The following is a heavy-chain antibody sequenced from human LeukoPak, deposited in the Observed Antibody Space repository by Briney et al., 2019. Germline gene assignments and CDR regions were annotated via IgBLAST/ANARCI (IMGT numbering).Heavy chain of an antibody. CDR2: IDWDYDK. J-gene: IGHJ4*02. V-gene: IGHV2-70*11. CDR3: ARTTGYSSGWTLSTFYFDY. D-gene: IGHD6-19*01. CDR1: GFSLSTSGMC. Sequence: SGPTLVNPTQTLTLTCTFSGFSLSTSGMCVSWIRRPPGKALEWLARIDWDYDKNYSTSLKTRLPISKDTSQNKVLLTMTNMDPVDTATYYCARTTGYSSGWTLSTFYFDYWGQGTLVTVSS.